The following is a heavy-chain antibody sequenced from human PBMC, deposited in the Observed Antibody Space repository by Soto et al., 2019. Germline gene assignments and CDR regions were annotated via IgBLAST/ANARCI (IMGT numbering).Heavy chain of an antibody. CDR1: GYTLTELS. Sequence: ASVKVSCKVSGYTLTELSMHWVRQAPGKGLEWMGGFDPEDGETIYAQKFQGRVTMTEDTSTDTAYMELSSLRSEDTAVYYCATTPSYYDFWCGPKTINFLDYWGQ. D-gene: IGHD3-3*01. CDR2: FDPEDGET. V-gene: IGHV1-24*01. J-gene: IGHJ4*02. CDR3: ATTPSYYDFWCGPKTINFLDY.